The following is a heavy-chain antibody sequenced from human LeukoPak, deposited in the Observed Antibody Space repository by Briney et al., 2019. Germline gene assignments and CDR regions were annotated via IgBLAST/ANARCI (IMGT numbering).Heavy chain of an antibody. D-gene: IGHD1-26*01. CDR1: GYTFTSYG. J-gene: IGHJ3*02. CDR3: ARGGRWELPRPYAFDI. Sequence: ASVKVSRKASGYTFTSYGISWVRQAPGQGLEWMGWISAYNGHTNYAQKLQGRVTMTTDTSTSTAYMELRSLRSDDTAFYYCARGGRWELPRPYAFDIWGQGTMVTVSS. V-gene: IGHV1-18*01. CDR2: ISAYNGHT.